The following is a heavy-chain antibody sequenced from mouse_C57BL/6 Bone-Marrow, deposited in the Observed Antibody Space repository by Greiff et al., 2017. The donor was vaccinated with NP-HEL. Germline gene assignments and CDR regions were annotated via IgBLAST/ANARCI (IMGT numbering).Heavy chain of an antibody. CDR2: VNSDGGST. J-gene: IGHJ3*01. V-gene: IGHV5-2*01. CDR1: EYEFPSHD. CDR3: ARRDYYYGSSWAY. D-gene: IGHD1-1*01. Sequence: EVKLMESGGGLVQPGESLKLSCESNEYEFPSHDMSWVRKTPEKRLELVAAVNSDGGSTYYPDTMERRFIISRDNTKKTLYLQMSSLRSEDTALYYCARRDYYYGSSWAYWGQGTLVTVSA.